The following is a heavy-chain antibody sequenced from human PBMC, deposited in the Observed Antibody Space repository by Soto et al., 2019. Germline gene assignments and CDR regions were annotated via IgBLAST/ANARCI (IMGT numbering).Heavy chain of an antibody. CDR2: INPKSGGT. J-gene: IGHJ6*02. CDR1: GYSFTDYH. D-gene: IGHD2-8*01. V-gene: IGHV1-2*04. CDR3: ARGDSTDCSNGVCSFFYNHDMDV. Sequence: ASVKVSCKASGYSFTDYHIHWVRLAPGQGLEWLGRINPKSGGTSTAQKFQGWVTMTTDTSISTASMELTRLTSDDTAIYYCARGDSTDCSNGVCSFFYNHDMDVWGQGTTVTVSS.